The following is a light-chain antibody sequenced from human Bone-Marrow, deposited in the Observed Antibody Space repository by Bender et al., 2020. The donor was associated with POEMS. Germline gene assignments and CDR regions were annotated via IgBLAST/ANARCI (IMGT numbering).Light chain of an antibody. J-gene: IGLJ3*02. CDR1: SSDVGSYNF. CDR3: SSYSSNTPWV. CDR2: DVT. V-gene: IGLV2-14*03. Sequence: QSALTQPRSVSGSPGQSVTISCTGTSSDVGSYNFVSWYQQHPGKAPKVVIYDVTNRPSGVSNRFSGSKSDNTASLTISGLQAEDEANYYCSSYSSNTPWVFGGGTKLTVL.